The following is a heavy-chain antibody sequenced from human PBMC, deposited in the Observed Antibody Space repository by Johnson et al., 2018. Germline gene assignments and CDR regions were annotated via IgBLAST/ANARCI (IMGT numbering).Heavy chain of an antibody. J-gene: IGHJ3*01. CDR2: SPSERTYP. Sequence: VQLVESGGALVPPGWSLRLSCVASGFRVRSNWMHWVRQAPGKGLEWVSRSPSERTYPDYADAVSGRFPISRDDAKNTLDLQMNSLRVDDTAVYYCASELGAGPTALCFDFWGRGTMVTVSS. CDR3: ASELGAGPTALCFDF. D-gene: IGHD2-21*02. V-gene: IGHV3-74*02. CDR1: GFRVRSNW.